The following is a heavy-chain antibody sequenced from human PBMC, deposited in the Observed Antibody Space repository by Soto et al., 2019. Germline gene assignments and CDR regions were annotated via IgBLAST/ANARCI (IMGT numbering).Heavy chain of an antibody. CDR3: AKTGPGSSYGYYFDS. CDR1: GFTFISYG. V-gene: IGHV3-23*01. J-gene: IGHJ4*02. CDR2: ISGSGGST. Sequence: WGSLRLSCAASGFTFISYGIICVRHSPWEGLEWVSGISGSGGSTYYADSVKGRFTISRDNSKNTLYLQMYSLRAEDTAVYYCAKTGPGSSYGYYFDSWGQGTLVTVSS. D-gene: IGHD5-18*01.